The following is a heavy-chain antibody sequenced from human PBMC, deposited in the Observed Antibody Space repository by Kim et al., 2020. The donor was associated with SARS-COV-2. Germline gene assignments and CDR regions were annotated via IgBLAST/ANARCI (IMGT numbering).Heavy chain of an antibody. Sequence: VKGRFTISRDNAKNSLYLQMNSLRDEDTAVYYCARTDYDSSGYYSEAFDYWGQGTLVTVSS. CDR3: ARTDYDSSGYYSEAFDY. D-gene: IGHD3-22*01. J-gene: IGHJ4*02. V-gene: IGHV3-48*02.